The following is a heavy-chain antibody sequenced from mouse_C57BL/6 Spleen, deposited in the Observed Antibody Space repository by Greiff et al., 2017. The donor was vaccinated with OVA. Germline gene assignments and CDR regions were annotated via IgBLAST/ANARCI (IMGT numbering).Heavy chain of an antibody. Sequence: QVQLQQSGAELVMPGASVKLSCKASGYTFTSYWMHWVKQRPGQGLEWIGEIDPSDSYTNYNQKFKGKSTLTVDKSSSTAYMQLSSLTSEDSAVYYCARRLLGYFDYWGQGTTLTVSS. J-gene: IGHJ2*01. CDR2: IDPSDSYT. CDR3: ARRLLGYFDY. D-gene: IGHD2-3*01. V-gene: IGHV1-69*01. CDR1: GYTFTSYW.